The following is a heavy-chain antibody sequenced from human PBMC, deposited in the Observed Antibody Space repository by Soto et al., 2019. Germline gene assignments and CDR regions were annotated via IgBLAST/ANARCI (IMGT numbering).Heavy chain of an antibody. Sequence: SETLSLTCAVYGGSFSGYYWSWIRQPPGEGLEWIGEINHSGSTNYNPSLKSRVTISVDTSKNQFSLKLSSVTAADTAVYYCARTPVSVIDSAFDIWGQGTMVTVSS. CDR2: INHSGST. CDR3: ARTPVSVIDSAFDI. V-gene: IGHV4-34*01. J-gene: IGHJ3*02. D-gene: IGHD3-9*01. CDR1: GGSFSGYY.